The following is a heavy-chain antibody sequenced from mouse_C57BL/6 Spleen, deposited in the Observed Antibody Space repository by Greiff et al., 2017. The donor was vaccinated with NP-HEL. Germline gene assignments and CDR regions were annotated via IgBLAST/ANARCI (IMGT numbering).Heavy chain of an antibody. J-gene: IGHJ2*01. CDR1: GFTFSSYG. CDR3: ASLHSNYVDY. Sequence: EVKVVESGGDLVKPGGSLKLSCAASGFTFSSYGMSWVRQTPDKRLEWVATISSGGSYTSYPDSVKGRFTISRDNAKNTLYLQMSSLKSEDTAMYYCASLHSNYVDYWGQGTTLTVSS. CDR2: ISSGGSYT. V-gene: IGHV5-6*01. D-gene: IGHD2-5*01.